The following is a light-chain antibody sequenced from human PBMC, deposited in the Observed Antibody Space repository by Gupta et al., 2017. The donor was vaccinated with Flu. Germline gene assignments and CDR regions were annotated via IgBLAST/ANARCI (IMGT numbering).Light chain of an antibody. CDR2: KVS. Sequence: LTVTLGQPASISCKSSQSLVHNNGNTYLHWFQQRPGQSPRRLIYKVSNRDSGVPDRFSGSGSGTDFTLKISRVEADDVGVYYCMQGTGWPYAVGQGTKLEI. V-gene: IGKV2-30*02. CDR1: QSLVHNNGNTY. CDR3: MQGTGWPYA. J-gene: IGKJ2*01.